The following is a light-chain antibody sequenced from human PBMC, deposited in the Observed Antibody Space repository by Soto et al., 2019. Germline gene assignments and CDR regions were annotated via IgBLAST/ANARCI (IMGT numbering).Light chain of an antibody. J-gene: IGLJ3*02. CDR3: QSYYSSLKVWM. CDR2: GNT. CDR1: SSNIGAGSD. Sequence: QSVLTQPPSVSGAPGQRVTISCTGSSSNIGAGSDVHWYQQVPGTAPKLLINGNTNRPSGVPDRFSGSKSGTSASLAITGLQADDEADYYYQSYYSSLKVWMFGGGTKLTVL. V-gene: IGLV1-40*01.